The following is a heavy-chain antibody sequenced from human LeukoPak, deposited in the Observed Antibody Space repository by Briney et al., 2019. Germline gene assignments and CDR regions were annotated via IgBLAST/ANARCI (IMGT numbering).Heavy chain of an antibody. J-gene: IGHJ4*02. CDR3: ARGGHRNLDY. V-gene: IGHV3-7*05. CDR1: GFTFSDYS. CDR2: IKDGRSEK. Sequence: GGSLRLSCAASGFTFSDYSMTWVRQAPGKGLEWVPTIKDGRSEKYYVDSVKGRFTISRDNAGNSVHLQMNSLRAEDTAVYYCARGGHRNLDYWGQGALVTVSS.